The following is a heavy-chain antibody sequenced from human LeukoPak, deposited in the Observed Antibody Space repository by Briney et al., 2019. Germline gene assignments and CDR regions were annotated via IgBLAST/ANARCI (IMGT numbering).Heavy chain of an antibody. Sequence: PGGSLRLSCAASGFTFSSYSMNWVRQAPGKGLEWVSSISSSSSYIYYADSVKGRFTISRDNAKNSLYLQMNSLRAEDTAVYYCARGLPRIAARPVPFDYWGQGTLVTVSS. CDR3: ARGLPRIAARPVPFDY. CDR1: GFTFSSYS. D-gene: IGHD6-6*01. V-gene: IGHV3-21*01. J-gene: IGHJ4*02. CDR2: ISSSSSYI.